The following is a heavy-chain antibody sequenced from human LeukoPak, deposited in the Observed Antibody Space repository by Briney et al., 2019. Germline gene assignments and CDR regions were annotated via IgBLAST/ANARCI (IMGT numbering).Heavy chain of an antibody. D-gene: IGHD5-18*01. J-gene: IGHJ3*01. Sequence: GGSLRLSCAASGFTFSNYALRWVRQAPGKGLEWVSAISGSGFSTNYADSVKGRFTIPRDNSKNTLLLQMNSLRAEHSAVYYCAKAVGYSYGSVVGVFDLWGQGTMVTVSS. CDR3: AKAVGYSYGSVVGVFDL. V-gene: IGHV3-23*01. CDR1: GFTFSNYA. CDR2: ISGSGFST.